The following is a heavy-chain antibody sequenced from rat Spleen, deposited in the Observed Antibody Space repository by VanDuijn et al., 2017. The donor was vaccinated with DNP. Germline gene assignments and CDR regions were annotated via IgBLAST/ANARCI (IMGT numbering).Heavy chain of an antibody. CDR2: MRYNGDT. Sequence: QVQLKESGPGLVQPSQTLSLTCTVSGFSLTSYNVHWVRQPPGKGLEWMGRMRYNGDTSYNSALKSRLSISRDTSKNQVFLKMNSLQTDDTGTYYCTRDGYYYDGTPYWGQGVMVTVSS. V-gene: IGHV2-63*01. D-gene: IGHD1-12*02. J-gene: IGHJ2*01. CDR1: GFSLTSYN. CDR3: TRDGYYYDGTPY.